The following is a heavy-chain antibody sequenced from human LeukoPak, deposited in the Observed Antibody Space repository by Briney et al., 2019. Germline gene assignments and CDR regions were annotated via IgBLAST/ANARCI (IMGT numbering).Heavy chain of an antibody. CDR2: IFYTGLT. D-gene: IGHD3/OR15-3a*01. CDR3: ARRGLATDDAFDI. CDR1: GGSISSSTNY. Sequence: SETLSLTCTVSGGSISSSTNYWGWIRQPPGKGLECIGSIFYTGLTYYNPSLKSRVTISIDTSRNQFSLKLTSVTAADTGVFYCARRGLATDDAFDIWAQGTVVTVSS. V-gene: IGHV4-39*01. J-gene: IGHJ3*02.